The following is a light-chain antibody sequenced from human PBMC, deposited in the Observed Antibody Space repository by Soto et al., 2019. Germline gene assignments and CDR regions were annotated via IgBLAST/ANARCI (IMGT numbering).Light chain of an antibody. J-gene: IGKJ1*01. Sequence: DIQMTQSPSTLSASVGDRVTITCRASQSINSWLAWYQQKPGKAPKLLIYKASSLESGVPSRFSGSGSGTEFTLTISSLQPDDFATYYCQQYSNLWTFGQGTKVEIK. CDR1: QSINSW. CDR3: QQYSNLWT. V-gene: IGKV1-5*03. CDR2: KAS.